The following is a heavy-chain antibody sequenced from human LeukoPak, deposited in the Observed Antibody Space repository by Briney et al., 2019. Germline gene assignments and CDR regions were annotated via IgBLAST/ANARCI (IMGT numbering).Heavy chain of an antibody. CDR2: IRYDGSNK. J-gene: IGHJ6*03. D-gene: IGHD2-2*01. Sequence: GGSLRLSCAASGLTFSSYGMHWVRQAPGKGLEWVAYIRYDGSNKYYADSVKGRFTISRDNSKNTLYVQMNSLRAEDTAVYYCTREYCSSTSCSAYYYYYYMDVWGKGTTVTVFS. V-gene: IGHV3-30*02. CDR3: TREYCSSTSCSAYYYYYYMDV. CDR1: GLTFSSYG.